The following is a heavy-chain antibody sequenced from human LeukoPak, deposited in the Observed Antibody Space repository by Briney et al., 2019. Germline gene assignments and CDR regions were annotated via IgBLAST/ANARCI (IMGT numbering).Heavy chain of an antibody. D-gene: IGHD6-13*01. CDR3: AREVGYSSSWYKFHFDY. CDR1: GYTFTSYD. V-gene: IGHV1-8*03. CDR2: TNPNSGNT. J-gene: IGHJ4*02. Sequence: ASVKVSCKASGYTFTSYDINWVRQATGQGLEWMGWTNPNSGNTGYAQKFQGRVTITRNTSISTAYMELSSLGSEDTAVYYCAREVGYSSSWYKFHFDYWGQGTLVTVSS.